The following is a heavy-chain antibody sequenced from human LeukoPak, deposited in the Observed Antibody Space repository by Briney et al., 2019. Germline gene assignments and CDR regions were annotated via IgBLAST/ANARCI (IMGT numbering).Heavy chain of an antibody. CDR1: GVPIISSSTH. CDR3: VRLYDFWSGNYTFDY. Sequence: PSETLSLTCTVSGVPIISSSTHWGWIRQPPGKGLEWIGTMYYSGSTYYNPSLRSRVTIFVDTSKNQFSLKLSSVTAADTAMYYCVRLYDFWSGNYTFDYWGQGTLVTVSS. CDR2: MYYSGST. V-gene: IGHV4-39*01. D-gene: IGHD3-3*01. J-gene: IGHJ4*02.